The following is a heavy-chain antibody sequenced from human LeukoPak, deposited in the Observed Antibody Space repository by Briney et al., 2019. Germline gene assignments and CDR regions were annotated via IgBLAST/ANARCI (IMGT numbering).Heavy chain of an antibody. CDR3: ARDRITIFGVVIIDHYGMDV. D-gene: IGHD3-3*01. V-gene: IGHV4-61*02. CDR1: AGSISSGSYY. CDR2: IYTSEST. J-gene: IGHJ6*02. Sequence: SQTLSLTCTVSAGSISSGSYYWSWLRQPAGKGLEWIGRIYTSESTNNNPSLKSRVTISVDTSKNQFSLKLSSVTAADTAVYYCARDRITIFGVVIIDHYGMDVWGQGTTVTVS.